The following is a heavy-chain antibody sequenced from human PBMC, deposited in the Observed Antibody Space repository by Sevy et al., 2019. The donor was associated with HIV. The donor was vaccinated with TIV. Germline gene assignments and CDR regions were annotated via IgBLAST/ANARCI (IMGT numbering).Heavy chain of an antibody. J-gene: IGHJ4*02. V-gene: IGHV3-9*01. CDR2: ISWNSGSI. Sequence: GGSLRLSCAASGFTFDDYAMHWVRQAPGKGLEWVSGISWNSGSIGYADSVKGRFTISRDNAKNSLYLQMNSLRAEDTALYYCAKDIRQWAGDQTGFDYWVQGTLVTVSS. CDR3: AKDIRQWAGDQTGFDY. D-gene: IGHD4-17*01. CDR1: GFTFDDYA.